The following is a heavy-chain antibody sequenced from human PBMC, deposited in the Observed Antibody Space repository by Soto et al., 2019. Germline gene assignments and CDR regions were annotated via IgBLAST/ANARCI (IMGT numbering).Heavy chain of an antibody. CDR3: GRVGSSSSIDY. V-gene: IGHV1-24*01. J-gene: IGHJ4*02. CDR2: FDPEDGET. Sequence: ASVKVSCTVSGYTLTELSMHWVRQAPGKGLEWMGGFDPEDGETIYAQKFQGRVTMTRNTSISTAYMELSSLRSEDTAVYYCGRVGSSSSIDYWGQGTLVTVSS. CDR1: GYTLTELS. D-gene: IGHD6-6*01.